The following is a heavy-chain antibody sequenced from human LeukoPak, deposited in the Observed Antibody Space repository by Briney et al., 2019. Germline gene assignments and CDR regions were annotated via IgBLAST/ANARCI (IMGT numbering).Heavy chain of an antibody. CDR2: INPNSGGT. D-gene: IGHD3-3*01. Sequence: GASVKVSCKGSGYTFSGYYMHWVRQAPGQGLEWMGWINPNSGGTNYAQKFQGRVTMTRDTSISTAYMDLTRLKSDDTAVYYCARDRSGAANWFDPWGQGTLVTVSS. J-gene: IGHJ5*02. CDR1: GYTFSGYY. V-gene: IGHV1-2*02. CDR3: ARDRSGAANWFDP.